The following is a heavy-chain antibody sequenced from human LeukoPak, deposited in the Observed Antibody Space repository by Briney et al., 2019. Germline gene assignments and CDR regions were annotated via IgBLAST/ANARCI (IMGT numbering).Heavy chain of an antibody. J-gene: IGHJ5*02. CDR3: ARRLTQYDCFDP. V-gene: IGHV6-1*01. CDR1: GDSVSSSSVT. Sequence: SQTLSLTCAISGDSVSSSSVTWNWIRQSPSRGLEWLGRTYYGSTWYNDYAVSVRGRITVNPDTSKNQFSLHLNSVTPEDTAVYYCARRLTQYDCFDPWGQGILVTVSS. CDR2: TYYGSTWYN. D-gene: IGHD2-2*01.